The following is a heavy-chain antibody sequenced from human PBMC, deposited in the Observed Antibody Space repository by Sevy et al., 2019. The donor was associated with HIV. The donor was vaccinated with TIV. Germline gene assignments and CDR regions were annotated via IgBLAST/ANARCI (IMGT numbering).Heavy chain of an antibody. CDR2: IWYDGRKQ. D-gene: IGHD2-15*01. CDR3: ARDRYCTGNSCYITLDY. CDR1: AFMFSSHG. Sequence: GGSLRLSCAASAFMFSSHGMHWVRQAPGKGLEWVALIWYDGRKQNYAESVNGRFTISRDNSENTLYLQMNSLRAEDTGAYYCARDRYCTGNSCYITLDYWGQGTLVTVSS. J-gene: IGHJ4*02. V-gene: IGHV3-33*01.